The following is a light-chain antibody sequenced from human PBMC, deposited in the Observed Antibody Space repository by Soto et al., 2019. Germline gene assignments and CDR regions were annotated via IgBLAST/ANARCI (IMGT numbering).Light chain of an antibody. CDR1: SSDVGGYNY. CDR3: TSSTSSNTWV. Sequence: QSVLTQPASVSGSPGQSITISCTGTSSDVGGYNYVSWFQQHPGKAPKLKIYEVSNRPSGVSNRFSGSKSGYTASLTISELQAEDEADYYCTSSTSSNTWVFGGGTKVTVL. CDR2: EVS. J-gene: IGLJ3*02. V-gene: IGLV2-14*03.